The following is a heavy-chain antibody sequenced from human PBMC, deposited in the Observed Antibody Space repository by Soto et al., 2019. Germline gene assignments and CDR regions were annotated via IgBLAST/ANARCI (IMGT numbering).Heavy chain of an antibody. J-gene: IGHJ4*02. CDR2: VSNDGSNE. V-gene: IGHV3-30*18. CDR1: GFTFRWFG. Sequence: GGSLRLSCAGSGFTFRWFGMNWVRQAPGKGLEWVARVSNDGSNEYYVDSVKGRFTISRDNSKNTLYLQMDSLRAEDTAVYYCAKGEVRGIIPSYFDYWGLGTLVTVSS. CDR3: AKGEVRGIIPSYFDY. D-gene: IGHD3-10*01.